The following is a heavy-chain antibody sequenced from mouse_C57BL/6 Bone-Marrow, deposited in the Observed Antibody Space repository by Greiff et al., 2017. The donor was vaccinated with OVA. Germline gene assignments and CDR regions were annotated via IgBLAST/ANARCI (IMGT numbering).Heavy chain of an antibody. J-gene: IGHJ1*03. CDR3: ARGCWYFDV. CDR1: GFTFSDYG. V-gene: IGHV5-17*01. CDR2: ISSGSSTI. Sequence: EVNLVESGGGLVKPGGSLKLSCAASGFTFSDYGMHWVRQAPEKGLEWVAYISSGSSTIYYAATVQGRFTISRDNATNTLFMQMTSLRSEDTGMYYCARGCWYFDVWGTGTTVTVSS.